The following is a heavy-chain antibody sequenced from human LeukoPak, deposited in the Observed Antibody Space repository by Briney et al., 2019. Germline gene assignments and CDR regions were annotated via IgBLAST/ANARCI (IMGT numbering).Heavy chain of an antibody. CDR2: INPNSGGT. Sequence: ASVKVSCKASGYTFTSYGISWVRQAPGQGLEWMGWINPNSGGTNYAQKFQGRVTMTRDTSISTAYMELSRLRSDDTAVYYCASAIAAAGKEDYWGQGTLVTVSS. J-gene: IGHJ4*02. V-gene: IGHV1-2*02. CDR1: GYTFTSYG. D-gene: IGHD6-13*01. CDR3: ASAIAAAGKEDY.